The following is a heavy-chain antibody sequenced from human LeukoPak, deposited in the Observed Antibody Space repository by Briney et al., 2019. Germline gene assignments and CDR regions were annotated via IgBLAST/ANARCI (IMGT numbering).Heavy chain of an antibody. CDR3: ARRMPGIAAAVGWFDP. CDR1: GGTFSSYA. V-gene: IGHV1-69*04. D-gene: IGHD6-13*01. CDR2: IIPILGIA. J-gene: IGHJ5*02. Sequence: SVKVSCKASGGTFSSYAISWVRQAPGQGLEWMGRIIPILGIANYAQKFQGRVTITADKSTSTAYMELSSLRSEDTAAYYCARRMPGIAAAVGWFDPWGQGTLVTVSS.